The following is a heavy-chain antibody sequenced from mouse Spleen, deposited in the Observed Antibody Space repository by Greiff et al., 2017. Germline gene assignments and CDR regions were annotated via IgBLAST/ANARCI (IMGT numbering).Heavy chain of an antibody. D-gene: IGHD1-1*01. CDR1: GYTFTSYW. V-gene: IGHV1-53*01. CDR3: ARDYYDGSYHYFDY. Sequence: QVQLKQPGTELVKPGASVKLSCKASGYTFTSYWVHWVKQRPGQGLEWIGNINPSNGGTNYNEKFKSKATLTVDKSSSTAYMQLSSLTSEDSAVYYCARDYYDGSYHYFDYWGQGTTLTVSS. J-gene: IGHJ2*01. CDR2: INPSNGGT.